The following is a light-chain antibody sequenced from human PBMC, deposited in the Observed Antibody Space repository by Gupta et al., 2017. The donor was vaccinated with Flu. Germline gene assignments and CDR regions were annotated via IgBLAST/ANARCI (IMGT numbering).Light chain of an antibody. CDR3: CSYTHTYTLI. CDR1: SSDVAIYNF. CDR2: DVT. V-gene: IGLV2-11*01. Sequence: QSALTQPRSVSGSPGQSVTISCTGSSSDVAIYNFVSWYQQHPGKAPKLIISDVTERPSGVPDRFSGSKSGITASLTISGLQSEDEADYYCCSYTHTYTLIFGGGTKLTVV. J-gene: IGLJ2*01.